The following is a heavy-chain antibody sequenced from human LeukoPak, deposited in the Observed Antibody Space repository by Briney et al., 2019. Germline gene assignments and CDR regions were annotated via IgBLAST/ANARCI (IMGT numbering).Heavy chain of an antibody. V-gene: IGHV3-23*01. CDR1: GFTFSSYA. J-gene: IGHJ4*02. CDR3: AKDQRYCSAGNCYANYFDY. Sequence: GGSLRLSCEASGFTFSSYAMTWVRRAPGKGLEWVSIISGSGGTTYYADSVKGRFTISRDNSKNTLYLQMNSLRAEDTAVYFCAKDQRYCSAGNCYANYFDYWGQGTLATVSS. CDR2: ISGSGGTT. D-gene: IGHD2-15*01.